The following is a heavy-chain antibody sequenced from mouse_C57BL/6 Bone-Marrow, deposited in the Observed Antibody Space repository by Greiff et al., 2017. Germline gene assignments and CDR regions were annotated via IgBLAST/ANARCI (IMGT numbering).Heavy chain of an antibody. CDR3: TRMVTTEAWFAY. D-gene: IGHD2-2*01. V-gene: IGHV6-6*01. CDR1: GFTFSDAW. J-gene: IGHJ3*01. CDR2: IRNKANNHAT. Sequence: EVKLVESGGGLVQPGGSMKLSCAASGFTFSDAWMDWVRQSPEQGLEWVAEIRNKANNHATYYAVSVKGRFTISGDDSNSSVYLQMSSLRAEDTGIYYCTRMVTTEAWFAYWGQGTLVTVSA.